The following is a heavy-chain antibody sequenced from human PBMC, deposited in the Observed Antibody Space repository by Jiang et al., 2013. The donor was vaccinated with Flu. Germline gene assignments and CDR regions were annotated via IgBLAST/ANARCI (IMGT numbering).Heavy chain of an antibody. Sequence: PGLVKPSETLSLTCTVSGASISSGDYFWSWVRQPPGKGLEWIAYIYFTEGAHYNPSLTSRLTVSLDTSKNQFSLTLTSVTAADSAMYFCVAASSVTMWAFDFWGQGTMVDVAS. CDR2: IYFTEGA. J-gene: IGHJ3*01. CDR1: GASISSGDYF. D-gene: IGHD3-10*02. V-gene: IGHV4-30-4*01. CDR3: VAASSVTMWAFDF.